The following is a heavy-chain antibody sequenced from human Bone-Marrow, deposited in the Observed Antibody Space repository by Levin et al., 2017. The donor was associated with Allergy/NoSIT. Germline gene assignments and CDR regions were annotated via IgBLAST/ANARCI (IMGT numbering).Heavy chain of an antibody. Sequence: PGGSLRLSCAASGFTFSSYAMSWVRQAPGKGLEWVSAISGSGGSTYYADSVKGRFTISRDNSKNTLYLQMNSLRAEDTAVYYCAKVEQGQWPSYYYYYGMDVWGQGTTVTVSS. CDR3: AKVEQGQWPSYYYYYGMDV. D-gene: IGHD6-19*01. J-gene: IGHJ6*02. CDR1: GFTFSSYA. CDR2: ISGSGGST. V-gene: IGHV3-23*01.